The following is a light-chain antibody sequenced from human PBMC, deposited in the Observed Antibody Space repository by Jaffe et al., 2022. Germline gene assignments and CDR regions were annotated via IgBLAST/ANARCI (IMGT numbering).Light chain of an antibody. CDR3: QAWDSTTARRNVV. J-gene: IGLJ2*01. V-gene: IGLV3-1*01. CDR1: KLGDKY. CDR2: QDN. Sequence: SYELTQPPSVSVSPGQTASITCSGDKLGDKYASWYQQKPGQSPVLVIYQDNKRPSGIPERFSGSNSGNTATLTISGTQAMDEADYYCQAWDSTTARRNVVFGGGTKLTVL.